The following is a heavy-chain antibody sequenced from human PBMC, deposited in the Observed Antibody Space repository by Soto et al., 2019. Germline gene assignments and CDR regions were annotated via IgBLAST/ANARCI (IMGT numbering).Heavy chain of an antibody. J-gene: IGHJ5*02. CDR2: IYYSGST. Sequence: LSLTCTVSGGSISSGGYYWSWIRQHPGKGLEWIGYIYYSGSTYYNPSLKSRVTISVDTSKNQFSLKLSSVTAADTAVYYCATLPPRIVVMTTEIPSWGQGTLVTVSS. CDR3: ATLPPRIVVMTTEIPS. CDR1: GGSISSGGYY. D-gene: IGHD2-21*02. V-gene: IGHV4-31*03.